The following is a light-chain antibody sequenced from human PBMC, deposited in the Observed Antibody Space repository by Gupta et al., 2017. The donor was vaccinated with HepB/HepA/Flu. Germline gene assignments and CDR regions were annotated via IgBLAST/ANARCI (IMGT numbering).Light chain of an antibody. CDR1: SSYVGANDY. J-gene: IGLJ3*02. CDR3: SSYTSSSTWL. Sequence: SALTQPAPVPGSPGQPITLSCTGTSSYVGANDYACWYQQHPGKTPKLIIYDVSRRPSGVSNRFSDSKSGDTASLTISEPQDEDEADYYCSSYTSSSTWLFGGGTRLTVL. V-gene: IGLV2-14*03. CDR2: DVS.